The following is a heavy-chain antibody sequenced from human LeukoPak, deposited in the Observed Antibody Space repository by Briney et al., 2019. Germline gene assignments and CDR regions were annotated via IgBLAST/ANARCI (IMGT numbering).Heavy chain of an antibody. V-gene: IGHV1-2*04. CDR3: ARGSSSWYSLDY. CDR1: GYTFTGYY. Sequence: GASVKVSCKASGYTFTGYYMHWMRQAPGQGLEWMGWINPNSGGTNYAQKFQGWVTMTRDTSISTAYMELSRLRSDDTAVYYCARGSSSWYSLDYWGQGTLVTVSS. CDR2: INPNSGGT. J-gene: IGHJ4*02. D-gene: IGHD6-13*01.